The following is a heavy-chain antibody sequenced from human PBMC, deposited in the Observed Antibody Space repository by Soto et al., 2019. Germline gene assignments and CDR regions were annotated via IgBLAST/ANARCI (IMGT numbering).Heavy chain of an antibody. D-gene: IGHD1-7*01. Sequence: GGSLRLSCAASGFTFSSYGVTWVRQAPGKGLEWVSFSSATGAGTYYADSVKGRFTISRDNSKNTLYLQMTSLRADDTAVYYCAKDRRAGGNYGFYSDFWGQEALVTVSS. J-gene: IGHJ4*02. CDR2: SSATGAGT. V-gene: IGHV3-23*01. CDR3: AKDRRAGGNYGFYSDF. CDR1: GFTFSSYG.